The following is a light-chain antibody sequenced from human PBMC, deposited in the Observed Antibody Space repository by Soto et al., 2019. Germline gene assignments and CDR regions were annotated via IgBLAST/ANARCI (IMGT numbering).Light chain of an antibody. CDR1: QTVPSR. Sequence: MVMRQSPATLSVSPGEGVTLSCRASQTVPSRIAWYQQRPGQAPSLLIYGASTRATGVPTRFSGSGSGTEFTLTISNLQSEDFAVYHCQQYDKWPRTFGQGTKVDIK. CDR3: QQYDKWPRT. J-gene: IGKJ1*01. CDR2: GAS. V-gene: IGKV3-15*01.